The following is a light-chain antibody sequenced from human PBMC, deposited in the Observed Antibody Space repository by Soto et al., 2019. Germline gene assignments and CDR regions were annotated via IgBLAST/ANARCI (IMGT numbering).Light chain of an antibody. CDR1: SSNIGAGYD. CDR2: GNS. Sequence: QSVLTQPPSVSGAPGQRVTISCTGSSSNIGAGYDVHWYQQLPGTAPKLLIYGNSNRPSGVPDRFSGSKSGTSASLAITGLQAEDEADYYCQFHDSSLSGNVVFGGGTKLTVL. V-gene: IGLV1-40*01. J-gene: IGLJ2*01. CDR3: QFHDSSLSGNVV.